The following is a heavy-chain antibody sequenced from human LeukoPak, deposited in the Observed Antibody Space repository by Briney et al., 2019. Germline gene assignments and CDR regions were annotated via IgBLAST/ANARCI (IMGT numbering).Heavy chain of an antibody. J-gene: IGHJ4*02. CDR3: ASYDSSGYTFGY. D-gene: IGHD3-22*01. CDR1: GGSVSSGCYY. V-gene: IGHV4-61*01. CDR2: SYYSGST. Sequence: LETLSLTCTVSGGSVSSGCYYWSWIRQPPGKGLGWVGYSYYSGSTNYNPSLKSRVTISVDTSKNQSSLKLSSVTAADTAVYYCASYDSSGYTFGYWGQGTLVTVSS.